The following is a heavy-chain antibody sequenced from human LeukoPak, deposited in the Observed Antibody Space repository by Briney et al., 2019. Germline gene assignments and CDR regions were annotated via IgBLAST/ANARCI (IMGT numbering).Heavy chain of an antibody. CDR2: ISYDGSNK. Sequence: PGGSLRLSCAASGFTFSNYAMHWVRQAPGKGLEWVAVISYDGSNKYYADSVKGRFTISRDNSKNTLYLQMNSLRAEDTAVYYCAKEDDYGDYYYGMDVWGQGTTVTVSS. CDR1: GFTFSNYA. CDR3: AKEDDYGDYYYGMDV. V-gene: IGHV3-30*04. D-gene: IGHD4-17*01. J-gene: IGHJ6*02.